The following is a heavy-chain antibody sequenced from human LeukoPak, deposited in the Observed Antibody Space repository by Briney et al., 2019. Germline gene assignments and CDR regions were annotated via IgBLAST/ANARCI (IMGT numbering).Heavy chain of an antibody. V-gene: IGHV4-4*02. D-gene: IGHD2-15*01. Sequence: SETLSLTCAVSRGSISSNTWWSWVRQPPGKGLEWIGEIYRSGSTHYNPSLKSRVTISVDKTKNQFSLKLSSVTAADTAVYYCAGGTFWFDPWGQGTLVTVSS. CDR2: IYRSGST. J-gene: IGHJ5*02. CDR1: RGSISSNTW. CDR3: AGGTFWFDP.